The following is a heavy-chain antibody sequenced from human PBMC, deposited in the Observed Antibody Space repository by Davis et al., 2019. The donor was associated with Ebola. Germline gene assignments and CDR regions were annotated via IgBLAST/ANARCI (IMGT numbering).Heavy chain of an antibody. V-gene: IGHV3-74*01. CDR2: ISSDGGIT. CDR3: VRTTYGAPEY. D-gene: IGHD4-17*01. J-gene: IGHJ4*02. CDR1: GFSFSGHT. Sequence: GESLKISCAASGFSFSGHTMNWVRQAPGKGLVYVSRISSDGGITSYADSVKGRFTISRDNAKSTLYLQMNSLTAEDTAVYYCVRTTYGAPEYWGQGTLVTVSS.